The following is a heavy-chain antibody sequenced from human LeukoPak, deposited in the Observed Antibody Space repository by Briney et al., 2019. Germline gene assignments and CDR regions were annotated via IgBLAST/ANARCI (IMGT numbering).Heavy chain of an antibody. D-gene: IGHD2-2*01. J-gene: IGHJ4*02. V-gene: IGHV3-23*01. Sequence: RPGGSLRLSCAASGFTFSSYAMSWVRQAPGKGLEWVSAISGSGGSTYYADSVKGRFTISRGNSKNTLYLQMNSLRAEDTAVYYCAKDELVVPAANFDYWGQGTLVTVSS. CDR1: GFTFSSYA. CDR2: ISGSGGST. CDR3: AKDELVVPAANFDY.